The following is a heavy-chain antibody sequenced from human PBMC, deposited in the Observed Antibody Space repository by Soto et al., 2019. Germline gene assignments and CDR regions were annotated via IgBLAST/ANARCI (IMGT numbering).Heavy chain of an antibody. Sequence: QPGCSLKLSCASSGFTFISSAMSWSRQAPGKGLEWVSAISGSGGSTYYAESVKGRFTISRDNSKNTLYLQMNSLRAEDTAVYYCAKGPYGPGSFDYWGQGTLVTGSS. V-gene: IGHV3-23*01. D-gene: IGHD3-10*01. CDR1: GFTFISSA. CDR2: ISGSGGST. J-gene: IGHJ4*02. CDR3: AKGPYGPGSFDY.